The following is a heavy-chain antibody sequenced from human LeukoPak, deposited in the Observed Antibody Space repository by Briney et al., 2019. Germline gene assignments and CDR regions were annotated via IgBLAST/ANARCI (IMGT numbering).Heavy chain of an antibody. CDR2: INPNSGGT. Sequence: ASVKVSCKASGYTFTGYYMHWVRQAPGQGLEWMGWINPNSGGTNYAQKFQGWVTMTRDTSISTAYMELSRLRSDDTAVYYCARGRTHSWSDFDYWGQGTLVTVSS. J-gene: IGHJ4*02. CDR1: GYTFTGYY. CDR3: ARGRTHSWSDFDY. D-gene: IGHD6-13*01. V-gene: IGHV1-2*04.